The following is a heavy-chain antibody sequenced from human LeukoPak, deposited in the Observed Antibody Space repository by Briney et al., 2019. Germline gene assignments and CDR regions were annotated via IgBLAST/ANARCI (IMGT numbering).Heavy chain of an antibody. J-gene: IGHJ4*02. V-gene: IGHV1-2*02. Sequence: ASVKVPCKASGYTFTGYYMHWVRQAPGQGLEWMGWINPNSGGTNYAQKFQGRVTMTRDTSISTAYMELSRLRSDDTAVYYCARDTWFGESTFDYWGQGTLVTVSS. D-gene: IGHD3-10*01. CDR1: GYTFTGYY. CDR3: ARDTWFGESTFDY. CDR2: INPNSGGT.